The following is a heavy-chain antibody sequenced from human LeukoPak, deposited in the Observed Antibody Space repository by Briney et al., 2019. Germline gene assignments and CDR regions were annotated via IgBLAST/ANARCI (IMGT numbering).Heavy chain of an antibody. J-gene: IGHJ4*02. CDR3: ARSPLDSGHSYLPVVDY. CDR2: ISKGPIYT. CDR1: GFSFSDFY. Sequence: GGSLRLSCAASGFSFSDFYMSWIRQAPGKGLEWISYISKGPIYTNYADSVKGRFTISRDNTKNSLYLQMNNLRADDTAVYYRARSPLDSGHSYLPVVDYWGQGALVTVPS. D-gene: IGHD4-17*01. V-gene: IGHV3-11*03.